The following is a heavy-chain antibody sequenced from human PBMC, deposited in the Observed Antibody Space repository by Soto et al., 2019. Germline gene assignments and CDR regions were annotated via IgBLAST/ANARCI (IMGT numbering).Heavy chain of an antibody. CDR1: GYTFTSYG. CDR2: ISAYNGNT. D-gene: IGHD3-16*01. J-gene: IGHJ6*03. V-gene: IGHV1-18*01. CDR3: AREVGVMITFGGVIYYYYYYMDV. Sequence: ASVKVSCKASGYTFTSYGISWVRQAPGQGLEWMGWISAYNGNTNYAQKLQGRVTMTTDTSTSTAYMELRSLRSDDTAVYYCAREVGVMITFGGVIYYYYYYMDVWGKGTTVTVSS.